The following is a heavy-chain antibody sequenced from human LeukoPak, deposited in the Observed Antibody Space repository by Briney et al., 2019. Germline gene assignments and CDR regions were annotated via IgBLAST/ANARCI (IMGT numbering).Heavy chain of an antibody. J-gene: IGHJ3*02. V-gene: IGHV4-30-4*08. D-gene: IGHD5-18*01. CDR2: IYYSGST. CDR3: ARDEVAYSSDAFDI. Sequence: SETLSLTCTVSGGSISSGDYYWSWIRQPPGKGLEWIGYIYYSGSTYYNPSLKSRVTISVDTSKNQFSLKLSSVTAADTAVYYCARDEVAYSSDAFDIWGQGTMATVSS. CDR1: GGSISSGDYY.